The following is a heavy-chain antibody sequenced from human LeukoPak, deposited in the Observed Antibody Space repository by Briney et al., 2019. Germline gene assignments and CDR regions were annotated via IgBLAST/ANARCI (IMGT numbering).Heavy chain of an antibody. V-gene: IGHV1-69*13. CDR2: FNHIYGTT. Sequence: SVKVSCKASGGSLKNFSISWVRQAPGQGPEWMGGFNHIYGTTNYAQKFQGRVTITVDDSTNIAYLDLSSLRSDDTALYYCARRAEWFSWTRLDAFDIWGQGTMVTVSS. CDR1: GGSLKNFS. J-gene: IGHJ3*02. D-gene: IGHD3-3*01. CDR3: ARRAEWFSWTRLDAFDI.